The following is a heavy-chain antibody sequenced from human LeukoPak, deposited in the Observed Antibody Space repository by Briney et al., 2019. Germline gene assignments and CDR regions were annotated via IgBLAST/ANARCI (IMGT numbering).Heavy chain of an antibody. CDR3: ASPPNYDFWSGGYYYYGMDV. V-gene: IGHV1-18*01. CDR1: GYTFTSYG. CDR2: ISAYNGNT. Sequence: ASVKVSCKASGYTFTSYGISWVRQAPGQGLEWMGWISAYNGNTNYAQKLQGRVTITADESTSTAYMELSSLRSEDTAVYYCASPPNYDFWSGGYYYYGMDVWGQGTTVTVSS. D-gene: IGHD3-3*01. J-gene: IGHJ6*02.